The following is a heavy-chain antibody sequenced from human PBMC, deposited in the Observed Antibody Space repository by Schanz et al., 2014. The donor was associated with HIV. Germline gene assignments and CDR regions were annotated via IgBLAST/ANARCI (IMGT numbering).Heavy chain of an antibody. D-gene: IGHD1-20*01. CDR1: GFAVSSNF. J-gene: IGHJ4*02. CDR3: AKSLPIETATITYFDY. CDR2: ISGGST. Sequence: EVQLLESGGGLIQRGGSLRLSCAASGFAVSSNFLNWVRQAPGKGLEWVSAISGGSTYYADSVKGRFTISRDNSKNTLYLHMNNLRAEDTAVYYCAKSLPIETATITYFDYWGQGTLVTVSS. V-gene: IGHV3-53*01.